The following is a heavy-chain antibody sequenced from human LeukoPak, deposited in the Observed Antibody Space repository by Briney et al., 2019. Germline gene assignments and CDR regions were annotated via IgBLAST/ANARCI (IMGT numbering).Heavy chain of an antibody. CDR2: FSSNGVST. CDR3: AKVKAGPYYYYGLDV. Sequence: GGALRLSCSASGFTFSSYTMHWVRQAPGKGLEHVSAFSSNGVSTFYTDSVKGRFTISRDNSKNTLYLQVNSLRAEDTAVYYCAKVKAGPYYYYGLDVWGQGTTVTVSS. V-gene: IGHV3-64*04. J-gene: IGHJ6*02. CDR1: GFTFSSYT.